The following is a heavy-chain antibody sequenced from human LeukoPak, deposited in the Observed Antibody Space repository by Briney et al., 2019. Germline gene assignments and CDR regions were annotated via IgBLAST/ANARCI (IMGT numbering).Heavy chain of an antibody. CDR2: MYYSGST. D-gene: IGHD5-18*01. CDR3: ARVRIQLWWGYFDY. V-gene: IGHV4-59*12. CDR1: GGSISSYY. J-gene: IGHJ4*02. Sequence: SSETLSLTCTVSGGSISSYYWSWIRQPPGKGLEWIGYMYYSGSTNYNPSLKSRVTISVDTSKNQFSLKLSSVTAADTAVYYCARVRIQLWWGYFDYWGQGTLVTVSS.